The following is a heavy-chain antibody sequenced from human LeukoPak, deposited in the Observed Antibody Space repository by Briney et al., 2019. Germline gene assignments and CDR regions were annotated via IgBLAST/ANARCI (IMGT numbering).Heavy chain of an antibody. CDR3: ARDQEGFDY. CDR2: TYPRDGST. CDR1: GYTFTSNY. V-gene: IGHV1-46*01. J-gene: IGHJ4*02. Sequence: ASVKVSCKASGYTFTSNYIHWVRQAPGQGLEWMGMTYPRDGSTSYAQKFQGRVTVTRDTSTSTVHMELSGLRSEDTAVYYCARDQEGFDYWGQGTLVTVSS.